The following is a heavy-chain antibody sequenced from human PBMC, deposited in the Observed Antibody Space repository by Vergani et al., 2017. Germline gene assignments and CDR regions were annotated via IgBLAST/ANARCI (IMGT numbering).Heavy chain of an antibody. CDR3: ARDGYSSTSFDY. Sequence: QVQLQQWGAGLLKPSETLSLTCAVYGGSFSGYYWSWFRQPPGKGLEWIGEINHSGSTNYNPSLKSRVTISVDTSKNQFSLKLSSVTAADTAVYYCARDGYSSTSFDYWGQGTLVTVSS. J-gene: IGHJ4*02. CDR1: GGSFSGYY. D-gene: IGHD5-18*01. CDR2: INHSGST. V-gene: IGHV4-34*01.